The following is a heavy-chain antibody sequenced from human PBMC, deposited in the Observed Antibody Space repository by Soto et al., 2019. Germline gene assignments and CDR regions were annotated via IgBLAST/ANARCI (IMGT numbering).Heavy chain of an antibody. Sequence: GESLKISCKGSGYSFTSYWISWVRQMPGKGLEWMGRIDPSDSYTNYSPSFQGHATISADKSISTAYLQWSSLKASDTAMYYCATTTIFGPFYYYYGMDAWGQGTTVTVSS. J-gene: IGHJ6*02. CDR2: IDPSDSYT. CDR3: ATTTIFGPFYYYYGMDA. CDR1: GYSFTSYW. D-gene: IGHD3-3*01. V-gene: IGHV5-10-1*01.